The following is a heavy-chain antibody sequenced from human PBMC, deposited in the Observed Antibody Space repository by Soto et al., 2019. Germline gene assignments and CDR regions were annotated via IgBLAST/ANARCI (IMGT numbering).Heavy chain of an antibody. J-gene: IGHJ6*02. CDR2: MNPNSGNT. Sequence: QVQLVQSGAEVKKPGASVKVSCKASGYTFTSYDINWVRQATGQGLEWMGWMNPNSGNTGYAQKFQGRVTMTRNTSISTAYMELSSLRSEDTAVYYCASLNWNYLGYYYGMDVWGQGTTVTVSS. CDR1: GYTFTSYD. V-gene: IGHV1-8*01. D-gene: IGHD1-7*01. CDR3: ASLNWNYLGYYYGMDV.